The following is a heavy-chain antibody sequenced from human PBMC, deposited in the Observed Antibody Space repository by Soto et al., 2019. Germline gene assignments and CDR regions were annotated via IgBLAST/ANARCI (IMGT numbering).Heavy chain of an antibody. CDR2: IYSGGST. V-gene: IGHV3-66*01. CDR3: ARGWDPWTLETKKDYYYYYMDV. J-gene: IGHJ6*03. CDR1: GFTVSSNY. D-gene: IGHD1-1*01. Sequence: EVQLVESGGGLVQPGGSLRLSCAASGFTVSSNYMSWVRQAPGKGLEWVSVIYSGGSTYYADSVKGRFTISRDNSKNTLYLQMNRLRAEDTAVYYCARGWDPWTLETKKDYYYYYMDVWGKGTTVTVSS.